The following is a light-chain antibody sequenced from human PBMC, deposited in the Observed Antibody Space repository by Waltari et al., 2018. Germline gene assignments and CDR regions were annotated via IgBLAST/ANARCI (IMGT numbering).Light chain of an antibody. CDR2: DVS. Sequence: QSALTQPASVSGSPGQSITISCTGTSSDVGGYNYVSWYQQHPGKAPKVMIYDVSKRPSGVSNRFSGSKSGNTASLTISGLQAEDEADYYCSSYTTISTVVFGGGTKVTVL. CDR3: SSYTTISTVV. J-gene: IGLJ2*01. V-gene: IGLV2-14*01. CDR1: SSDVGGYNY.